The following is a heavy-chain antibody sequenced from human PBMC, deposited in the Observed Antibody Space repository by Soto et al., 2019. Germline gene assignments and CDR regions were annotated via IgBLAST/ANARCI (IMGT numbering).Heavy chain of an antibody. CDR3: ADAYSFGPER. CDR2: IDTTGSTI. V-gene: IGHV3-11*01. Sequence: QVQLVESGGGLVKPGGSLRLSCAASGFTFSDYYMTWIRQAPGKGPEWVSYIDTTGSTIYYADSVKGRFIISRDNAKKSLYLQMNSLRDEDTAVYYSADAYSFGPERWGQGTLVIVSS. D-gene: IGHD3-3*01. CDR1: GFTFSDYY. J-gene: IGHJ4*02.